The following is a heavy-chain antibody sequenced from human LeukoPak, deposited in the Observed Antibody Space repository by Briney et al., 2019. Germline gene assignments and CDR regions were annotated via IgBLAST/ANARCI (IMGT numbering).Heavy chain of an antibody. CDR3: AREGGVVRYFDTSVAPINGIDC. CDR2: IYNSGST. CDR1: GGSISSYY. D-gene: IGHD3-9*01. Sequence: SETLSLTCAVSGGSISSYYWSWIRQPAGKGLEWIGGIYNSGSTNYNPSLKSRVTMSVDTSKNQFSLKLSSVTAADTARYYCAREGGVVRYFDTSVAPINGIDCWGQGTTTTVSS. V-gene: IGHV4-4*07. J-gene: IGHJ6*02.